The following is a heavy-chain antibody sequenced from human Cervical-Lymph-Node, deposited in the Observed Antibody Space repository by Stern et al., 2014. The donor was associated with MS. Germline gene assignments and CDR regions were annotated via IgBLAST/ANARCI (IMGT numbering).Heavy chain of an antibody. CDR2: IIDYNANA. CDR3: ARGLLDSENAFDI. Sequence: QVQLVQSGAEVKKPGASVKVSCKASGYTFTSYGISWVRQAPGQGLEWMGCIIDYNANANDAQKLQARVAITTATSTSTAYMELRSLRSDVTAVYYCARGLLDSENAFDIWGQGTMVTVSS. V-gene: IGHV1-18*01. J-gene: IGHJ3*02. CDR1: GYTFTSYG. D-gene: IGHD1-26*01.